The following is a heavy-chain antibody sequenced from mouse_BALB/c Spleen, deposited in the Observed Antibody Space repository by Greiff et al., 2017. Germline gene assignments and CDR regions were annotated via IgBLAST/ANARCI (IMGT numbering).Heavy chain of an antibody. J-gene: IGHJ2*01. CDR2: IDPFNGGT. CDR3: ARESYYGSSYGY. CDR1: GYSFPSYY. V-gene: IGHV1S135*01. Sequence: VQLQQSGPELMKPGASVKISCKASGYSFPSYYMHWVKQSHGKSLEWIGYIDPFNGGTSYNQKFKGKATLTVDKSSSTAYMHLSSLTSEDSAVYYCARESYYGSSYGYWGQGTTLTVSS. D-gene: IGHD1-1*01.